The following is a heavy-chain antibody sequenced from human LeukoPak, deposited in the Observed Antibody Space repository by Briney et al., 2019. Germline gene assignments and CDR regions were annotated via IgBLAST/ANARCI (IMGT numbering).Heavy chain of an antibody. Sequence: PSETLSLTCTASGGSISSSSYYWGWIRQPPGKGLEWIGSIYYSGSIYYNPSLKSRVTISVDTSKNQFSLKLSSVTAADTAVYYCASTDYGDYGWFDPWGQGTLVTVSS. J-gene: IGHJ5*02. CDR1: GGSISSSSYY. V-gene: IGHV4-39*01. CDR2: IYYSGSI. D-gene: IGHD4-17*01. CDR3: ASTDYGDYGWFDP.